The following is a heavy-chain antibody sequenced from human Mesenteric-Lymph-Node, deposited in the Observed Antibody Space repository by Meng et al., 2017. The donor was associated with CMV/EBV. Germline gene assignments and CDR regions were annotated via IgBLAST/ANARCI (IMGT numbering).Heavy chain of an antibody. CDR2: ISPTGSYI. CDR1: FRIYI. V-gene: IGHV3-21*01. CDR3: TRDGDRFLTTEYYFDY. D-gene: IGHD4-11*01. J-gene: IGHJ4*02. Sequence: FRIYIMHWVRQAPGKGLEWFSSISPTGSYIYYADSVKGRFTISRDNAKNSLYLQMNSLRAEDTAVYYCTRDGDRFLTTEYYFDYWGQGTLVTVSS.